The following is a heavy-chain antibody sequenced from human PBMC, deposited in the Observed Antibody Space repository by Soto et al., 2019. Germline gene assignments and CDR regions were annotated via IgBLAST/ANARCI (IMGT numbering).Heavy chain of an antibody. V-gene: IGHV3-23*01. J-gene: IGHJ4*02. D-gene: IGHD3-22*01. CDR2: ISGSGGST. Sequence: GGSLRLSCAASGFTFSTYAMTWVRQAPGKGLEWVSTISGSGGSTYYADSVKGRFTISRDNSKDTLYLQMNSLRAEDTAVYYCARVTYDSNGYYCEIDYWGQGTLVTVSS. CDR3: ARVTYDSNGYYCEIDY. CDR1: GFTFSTYA.